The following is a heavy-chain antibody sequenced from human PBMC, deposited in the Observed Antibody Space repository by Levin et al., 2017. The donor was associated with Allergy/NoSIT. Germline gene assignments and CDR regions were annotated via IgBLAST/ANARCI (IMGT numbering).Heavy chain of an antibody. Sequence: ASVKVSCKGSGYIFTTHWIGWVRQMPGKGLEWMGIIYAGDSNTRYSPSFQGQVTISVDKSISTAYLQWSSLQASDTAMYYCARRYCTGFTCFPLDYWGQGTLVTVSS. V-gene: IGHV5-51*01. CDR2: IYAGDSNT. D-gene: IGHD2-8*02. J-gene: IGHJ4*02. CDR1: GYIFTTHW. CDR3: ARRYCTGFTCFPLDY.